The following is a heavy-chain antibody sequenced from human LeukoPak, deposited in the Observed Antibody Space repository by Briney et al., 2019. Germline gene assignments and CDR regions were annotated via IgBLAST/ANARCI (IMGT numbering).Heavy chain of an antibody. V-gene: IGHV4-31*03. J-gene: IGHJ3*02. CDR3: ARDRTVVTFPGTWSAFDI. CDR2: IHYSGST. Sequence: SQTLSLTCTVSGGSISSGGYYWSWIRQHPGKGLEWIGYIHYSGSTYYNPSLKSRVTISVDTSKNQFSLKLSSVTAADTAVYYCARDRTVVTFPGTWSAFDIWGQGTMVTVSS. CDR1: GGSISSGGYY. D-gene: IGHD4-23*01.